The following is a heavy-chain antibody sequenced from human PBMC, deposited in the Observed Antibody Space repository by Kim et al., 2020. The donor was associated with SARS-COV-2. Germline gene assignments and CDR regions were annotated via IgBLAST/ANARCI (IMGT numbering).Heavy chain of an antibody. CDR1: GFTFSSYA. V-gene: IGHV3-23*01. Sequence: GGSLRLSCAASGFTFSSYAMSWVRQAPGKGLEWVSAISGSGGSTYYADSVKGRFTISRDNSKNTLYLQMNSLRAEDTAVYYCAKWQQGHYYYYGMDVWGQGTTVTVSS. J-gene: IGHJ6*02. CDR3: AKWQQGHYYYYGMDV. CDR2: ISGSGGST. D-gene: IGHD6-13*01.